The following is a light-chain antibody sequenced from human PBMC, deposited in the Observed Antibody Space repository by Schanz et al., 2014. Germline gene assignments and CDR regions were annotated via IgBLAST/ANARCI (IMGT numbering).Light chain of an antibody. CDR1: SSDVGGYNY. CDR2: DVS. J-gene: IGLJ1*01. Sequence: SALTQPASVSGSPGQSITISCTGTSSDVGGYNYVSWYQQHPGKAPKLMIYDVSNRPSGVSNRFSGSKSGNTASLTISGLQAEDEADYYCRSYTSSGAYVFGSGTKLTVL. CDR3: RSYTSSGAYV. V-gene: IGLV2-14*01.